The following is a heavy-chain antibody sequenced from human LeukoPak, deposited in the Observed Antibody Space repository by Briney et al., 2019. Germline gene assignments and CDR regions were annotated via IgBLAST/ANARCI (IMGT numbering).Heavy chain of an antibody. CDR3: ARETYSGSSGPLDY. Sequence: GGSLRLSCAASGFTVSSNYMSWVRQAPGKGLEWVSVIYSGGSTYYADSVKGRFTISRDNSKNTLYLQMNSLRAEDTAVYYCARETYSGSSGPLDYWGQGTLVTVSS. CDR2: IYSGGST. CDR1: GFTVSSNY. V-gene: IGHV3-66*02. J-gene: IGHJ4*02. D-gene: IGHD1-26*01.